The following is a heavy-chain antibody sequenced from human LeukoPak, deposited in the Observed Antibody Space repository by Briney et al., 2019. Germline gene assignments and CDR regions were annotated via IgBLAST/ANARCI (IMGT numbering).Heavy chain of an antibody. J-gene: IGHJ5*02. CDR2: VIPIFGTA. CDR3: ARVLREYSYGNAWFDP. CDR1: GGTFSSYA. V-gene: IGHV1-69*05. Sequence: GASVKVSCKASGGTFSSYAISWVRQAPGQGLEWMGRVIPIFGTANYAQKFQGRVTITTDESTSTAYMELSSLRSEDTAVYYCARVLREYSYGNAWFDPWGQGTLVTVSS. D-gene: IGHD5-18*01.